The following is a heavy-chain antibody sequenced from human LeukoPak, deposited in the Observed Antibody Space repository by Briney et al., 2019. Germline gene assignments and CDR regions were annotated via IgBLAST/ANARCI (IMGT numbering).Heavy chain of an antibody. CDR1: TDTFINYD. CDR2: MNPNTGNT. Sequence: ASVKVSCKASTDTFINYDINWVRQATGQGLEWIGWMNPNTGNTGYAQNLQGRVTMTRDTSISTAHMELSSLRPEDTAVYYCAVTPSNLSHLDKWGQGTLVTISS. CDR3: AVTPSNLSHLDK. V-gene: IGHV1-8*01. J-gene: IGHJ4*02. D-gene: IGHD4-11*01.